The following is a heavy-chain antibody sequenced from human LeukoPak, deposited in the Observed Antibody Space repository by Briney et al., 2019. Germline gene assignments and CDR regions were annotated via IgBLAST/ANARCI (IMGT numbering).Heavy chain of an antibody. CDR1: GGSISSYY. CDR3: ARGGIVGSRTNWFDP. J-gene: IGHJ5*02. Sequence: SETLSLTCTVSGGSISSYYWSWIRQPAGKGLEWIGRIYTSGSTNYNPSLKSRVTMSVDTSKSQFSLKLTSVTPADTAVYYCARGGIVGSRTNWFDPWGQGILVTVFS. D-gene: IGHD1-26*01. CDR2: IYTSGST. V-gene: IGHV4-4*07.